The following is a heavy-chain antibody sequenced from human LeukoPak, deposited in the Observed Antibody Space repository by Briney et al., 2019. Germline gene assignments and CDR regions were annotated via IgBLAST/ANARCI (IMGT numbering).Heavy chain of an antibody. J-gene: IGHJ3*02. CDR2: IQYDGSNK. Sequence: GGSLRLSCAASGFTFSSYGMHWVRQAPGKGLEWVAFIQYDGSNKYYADSVKGRFTISRDNSKNTLYLQMNSLRAEDTAVYYCAKDSIGVVPAAIGYDAFDIWGQGTMVTVSS. V-gene: IGHV3-30*02. CDR3: AKDSIGVVPAAIGYDAFDI. D-gene: IGHD2-2*02. CDR1: GFTFSSYG.